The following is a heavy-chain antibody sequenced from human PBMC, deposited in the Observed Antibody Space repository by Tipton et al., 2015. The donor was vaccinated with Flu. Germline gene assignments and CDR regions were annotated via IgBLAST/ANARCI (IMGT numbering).Heavy chain of an antibody. J-gene: IGHJ5*01. CDR3: ARRDFSNYVSEPKNWFDF. CDR2: ICPGSP. CDR1: GFTFNTYW. V-gene: IGHV4-4*08. Sequence: LRLSCAASGFTFNTYWMSWVRQAPGKGLEWIGNICPGSPYYNPSLKSRVTISVARSKNQFSLRLTSVTAADTAVYFCARRDFSNYVSEPKNWFDFWGQGSLVNVSS. D-gene: IGHD4-11*01.